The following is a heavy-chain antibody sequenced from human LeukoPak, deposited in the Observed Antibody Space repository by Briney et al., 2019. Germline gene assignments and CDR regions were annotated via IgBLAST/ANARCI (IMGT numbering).Heavy chain of an antibody. Sequence: GGSLRLSCAASGFTFSSSALSWVRQAPGKGLEWVSAISGSGGSTYYADSVKGRFTISRDNSKNTLYLQMNSLRAEDTAVYYCATSGSGSYYTTYYFDYWGQGTLVTVSS. V-gene: IGHV3-23*01. CDR1: GFTFSSSA. CDR2: ISGSGGST. CDR3: ATSGSGSYYTTYYFDY. D-gene: IGHD3-10*01. J-gene: IGHJ4*02.